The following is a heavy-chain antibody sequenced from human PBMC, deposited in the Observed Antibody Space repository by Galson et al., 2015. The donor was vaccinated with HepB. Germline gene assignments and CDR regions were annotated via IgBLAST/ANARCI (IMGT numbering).Heavy chain of an antibody. Sequence: SLRLSCAASGFTFSSYGMHWVRQAPGKGLEWVAVISYDGSNKYYADSVKGRFTISRDNSKNTLYLQMNSLRAEDTAVYYCAKDPGLWSYYCDYWGQGTLVTVSS. V-gene: IGHV3-30*18. CDR3: AKDPGLWSYYCDY. CDR1: GFTFSSYG. CDR2: ISYDGSNK. D-gene: IGHD4/OR15-4a*01. J-gene: IGHJ4*02.